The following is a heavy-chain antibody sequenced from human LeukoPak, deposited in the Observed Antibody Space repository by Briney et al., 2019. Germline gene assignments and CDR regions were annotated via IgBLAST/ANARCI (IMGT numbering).Heavy chain of an antibody. V-gene: IGHV3-23*01. Sequence: GGSLRLSCAASGFTFSSYAMSWVRQAPGKGLEWVSAISGGGGSTYYADSVKGRFTLSRDNSKNTLYLQMNSLRAEDTAVYYCAKSEDYDILTGYYPLDYWGQGTLVTVSS. CDR1: GFTFSSYA. D-gene: IGHD3-9*01. CDR3: AKSEDYDILTGYYPLDY. CDR2: ISGGGGST. J-gene: IGHJ4*02.